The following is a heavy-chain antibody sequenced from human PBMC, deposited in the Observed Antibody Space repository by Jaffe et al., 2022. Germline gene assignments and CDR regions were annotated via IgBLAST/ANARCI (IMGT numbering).Heavy chain of an antibody. CDR1: GYTFTSYD. J-gene: IGHJ6*03. D-gene: IGHD5-12*01. CDR3: AREFGIVATIYYYYYMDV. V-gene: IGHV1-8*01. CDR2: MNPNSGNT. Sequence: QVQLVQSGAEVKKPGASVKVSCKASGYTFTSYDINWVRQATGQGLEWMGWMNPNSGNTGYAQKFQGRVTMTRNTSISTAYMELSSLRSEDTAVYYCAREFGIVATIYYYYYMDVWGKGTTVTVSS.